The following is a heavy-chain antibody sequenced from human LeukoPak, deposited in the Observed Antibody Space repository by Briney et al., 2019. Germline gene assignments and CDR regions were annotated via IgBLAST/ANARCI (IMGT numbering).Heavy chain of an antibody. CDR2: VSGSGDST. CDR3: AKDLGRYRNNYFDY. CDR1: GFTFSNYA. Sequence: GGSLRLSCSTSGFTFSNYAMTWVRQAPGMGLEWVSLVSGSGDSTYYADSVKGRFTISRDDSKNTLYLQMNSLRAEDTAVYYCAKDLGRYRNNYFDYWGQGTLVTVSS. D-gene: IGHD1-26*01. V-gene: IGHV3-23*01. J-gene: IGHJ4*02.